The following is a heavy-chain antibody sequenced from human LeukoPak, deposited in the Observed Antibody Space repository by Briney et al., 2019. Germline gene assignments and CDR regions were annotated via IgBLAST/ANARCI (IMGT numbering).Heavy chain of an antibody. D-gene: IGHD6-19*01. CDR3: ARQSSGWYFDY. Sequence: SETLSLTCTVSGGSISSSSYYWGWIRQPPGKGLEWIGSIYHSGSTYYNPSLKSRVTISVDTSKNQFSLKLSSVTAADTAVYYCARQSSGWYFDYWGQGTLVTVSS. J-gene: IGHJ4*02. CDR2: IYHSGST. V-gene: IGHV4-39*01. CDR1: GGSISSSSYY.